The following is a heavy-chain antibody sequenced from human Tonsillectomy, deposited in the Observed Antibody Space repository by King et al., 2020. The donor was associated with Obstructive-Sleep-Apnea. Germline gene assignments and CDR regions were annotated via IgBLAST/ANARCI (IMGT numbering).Heavy chain of an antibody. D-gene: IGHD2/OR15-2a*01. CDR3: ARLDGLYYFDY. Sequence: VQLQESGPGLVKPSETLSLTCTVSGGSISSYYWSWIRQPPGKGLEWIGYIYYSGSTNYNPSLKSRVTISVDTSKNQFSLKLSSVTAAETALYYCARLDGLYYFDYWGQGTLVTVSS. J-gene: IGHJ4*02. CDR1: GGSISSYY. V-gene: IGHV4-59*08. CDR2: IYYSGST.